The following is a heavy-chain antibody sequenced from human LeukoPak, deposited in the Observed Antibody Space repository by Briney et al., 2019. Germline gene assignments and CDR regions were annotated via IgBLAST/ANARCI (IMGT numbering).Heavy chain of an antibody. Sequence: SETLSLTCTVSGGSFSSSSYYWGWIRQPPGKGLEWIGSIYYSGSTYYNASLKSRVTISVDKSKNQFSLKLSSVTAADTAVYYCATFYGSGSYRVDYWGQGTLVTVSS. D-gene: IGHD3-10*01. CDR2: IYYSGST. CDR3: ATFYGSGSYRVDY. CDR1: GGSFSSSSYY. V-gene: IGHV4-39*01. J-gene: IGHJ4*02.